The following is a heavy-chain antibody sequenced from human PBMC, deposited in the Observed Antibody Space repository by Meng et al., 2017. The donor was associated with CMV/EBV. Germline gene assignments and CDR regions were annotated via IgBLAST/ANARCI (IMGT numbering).Heavy chain of an antibody. CDR3: ARGGGGEWELLHYFDY. V-gene: IGHV4-34*01. D-gene: IGHD1-26*01. CDR1: GGSARGYY. J-gene: IGHJ4*02. Sequence: VLLQPWRARPSTPTTTTSPICAVYGGSARGYYGGWTRQPPGKGLEWIGEINHSGRTNYNPSLKSRVTISVDTSKNQFSLKLSSVTAADTAVYYCARGGGGEWELLHYFDYWGQGTLVTVSS. CDR2: INHSGRT.